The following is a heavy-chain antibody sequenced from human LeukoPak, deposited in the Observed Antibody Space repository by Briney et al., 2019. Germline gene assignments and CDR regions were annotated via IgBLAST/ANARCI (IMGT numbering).Heavy chain of an antibody. J-gene: IGHJ4*02. CDR3: ARSSMIVVVIRDIFDY. CDR1: GYTFTNYY. CDR2: ITPSSSST. D-gene: IGHD3-22*01. Sequence: GASVKVSCKASGYTFTNYYIHWVRQAPGQGLEWMGIITPSSSSTTYAQKFPGRVTMTRDTSTSTVYMELSSLRSEDTAVYYCARSSMIVVVIRDIFDYWGQGTLVTVSS. V-gene: IGHV1-46*01.